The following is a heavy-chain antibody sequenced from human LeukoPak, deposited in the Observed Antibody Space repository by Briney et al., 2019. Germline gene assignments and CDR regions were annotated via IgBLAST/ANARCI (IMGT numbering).Heavy chain of an antibody. V-gene: IGHV1-46*01. CDR3: ARDRYYDSSGMYAFDI. CDR1: GYTFTSYY. CDR2: INPSGGST. Sequence: GASVKVSCKASGYTFTSYYMHWVRQAPGQGLEWMGIINPSGGSTSYAQKFQGRVTMTRDTSTSTVYMELSSLRSEDTAVYYCARDRYYDSSGMYAFDIWGQGTMVTVSS. J-gene: IGHJ3*02. D-gene: IGHD3-22*01.